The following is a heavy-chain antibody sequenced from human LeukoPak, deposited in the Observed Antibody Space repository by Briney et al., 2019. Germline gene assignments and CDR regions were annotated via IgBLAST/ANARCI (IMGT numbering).Heavy chain of an antibody. Sequence: PGRSLRLSCAASGFTFSSYGMHWVRQAPGKGLEWVAVISYDGSNKYYADSVKGRFTISRDNSKNTLYLQMNSLRAEDTAVYYCASLGYCSGGSCYRFVAFDIWGQGTMVTVSS. CDR2: ISYDGSNK. CDR1: GFTFSSYG. V-gene: IGHV3-30*03. CDR3: ASLGYCSGGSCYRFVAFDI. J-gene: IGHJ3*02. D-gene: IGHD2-15*01.